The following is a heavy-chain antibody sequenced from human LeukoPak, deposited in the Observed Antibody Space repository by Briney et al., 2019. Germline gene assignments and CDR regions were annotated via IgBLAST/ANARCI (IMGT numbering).Heavy chain of an antibody. CDR1: RFAFSGYA. CDR3: ARQVGVDDAFDI. CDR2: ISSGSSYI. D-gene: IGHD1-26*01. V-gene: IGHV3-21*01. Sequence: GGSLRLSCAASRFAFSGYAMSWVRQAPGKGLEWVSSISSGSSYIFYADSMKGRFTISRDNAKTSLYLQMNSLRAEDTAVYYCARQVGVDDAFDIWGQGTKVTVSS. J-gene: IGHJ3*02.